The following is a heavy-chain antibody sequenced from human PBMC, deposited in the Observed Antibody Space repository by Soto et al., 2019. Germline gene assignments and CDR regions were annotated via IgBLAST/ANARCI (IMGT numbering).Heavy chain of an antibody. V-gene: IGHV1-18*01. CDR1: GYTFISYG. CDR3: ARDGASDWRTGGNWFDP. CDR2: ISTYNGNT. D-gene: IGHD6-19*01. J-gene: IGHJ5*02. Sequence: QVQLVQSGVEVKKPGASVRVSCKASGYTFISYGISWLRQAPGQGPEWMGWISTYNGNTNYAPKVQGRVTMTTDTSTSTAYMELRSLRSDDTAVYYCARDGASDWRTGGNWFDPWGQGTLVTVSS.